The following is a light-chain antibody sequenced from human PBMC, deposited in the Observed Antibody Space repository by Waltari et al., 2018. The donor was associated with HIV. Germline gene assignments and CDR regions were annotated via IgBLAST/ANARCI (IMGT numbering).Light chain of an antibody. J-gene: IGKJ2*01. Sequence: DIQMTQSPSTLSASVADRVTITCRASQSISSWLAWYQHKPGKAPNLLIYKASSLESGVPSRFSGSGSGTEFTLTISSLQPDDFATYYCQQYHSYPYTFGQGTKLEIK. CDR3: QQYHSYPYT. V-gene: IGKV1-5*03. CDR1: QSISSW. CDR2: KAS.